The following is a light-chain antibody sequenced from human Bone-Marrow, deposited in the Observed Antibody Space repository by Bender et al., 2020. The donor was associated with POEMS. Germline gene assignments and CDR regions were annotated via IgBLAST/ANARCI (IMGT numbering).Light chain of an antibody. Sequence: YELSQSPSVSVSPGQTASITCSGDKLGDQYVCWYQQKPGQSPVLVIYQDNNRPSGVPDRFSGSKSGTSASLAITGLQAEDEGDYYCQSYDNSLGGWVFGGGTKLTVL. V-gene: IGLV3-1*01. CDR2: QDN. CDR3: QSYDNSLGGWV. J-gene: IGLJ3*02. CDR1: KLGDQY.